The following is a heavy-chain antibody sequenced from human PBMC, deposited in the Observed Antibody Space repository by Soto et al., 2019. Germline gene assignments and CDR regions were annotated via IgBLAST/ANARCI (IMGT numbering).Heavy chain of an antibody. CDR3: ASRVFGHSSWYNWFDP. D-gene: IGHD6-13*01. V-gene: IGHV4-59*08. CDR2: IYYSGST. Sequence: QVQLQESGPGLVKPSETLSLTCTVSGGSISSYYWSWIRQPPGKGLEWIGYIYYSGSTNYNPSLRSRVTISVDTSKNQFSLKLSSVTAADTAVYYCASRVFGHSSWYNWFDPWGQGTLVTVSS. CDR1: GGSISSYY. J-gene: IGHJ5*02.